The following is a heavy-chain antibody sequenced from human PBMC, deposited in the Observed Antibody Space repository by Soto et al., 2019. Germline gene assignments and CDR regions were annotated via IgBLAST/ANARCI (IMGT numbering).Heavy chain of an antibody. CDR1: GYTLTELS. D-gene: IGHD3-22*01. J-gene: IGHJ3*02. CDR3: ATVSIGEILTEYDSSGYLPSRGAFDI. Sequence: ASVKVSCKVSGYTLTELSMHWVRQAPGKGLEWMGGFDPEDGETIYAQKFQGRVTMTEDTSTDTASMELSSLRSEDTAVYYCATVSIGEILTEYDSSGYLPSRGAFDIWGQGTMVTVSS. V-gene: IGHV1-24*01. CDR2: FDPEDGET.